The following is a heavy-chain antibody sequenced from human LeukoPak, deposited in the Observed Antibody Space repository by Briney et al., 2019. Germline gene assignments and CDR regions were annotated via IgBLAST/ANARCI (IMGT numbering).Heavy chain of an antibody. J-gene: IGHJ4*02. CDR1: GFTFSSYA. CDR3: AKNYDSSGYYTLYFDY. Sequence: GGSLRLSCAASGFTFSSYAMSWVRQAPGKGLEWVSAISGSGGSTYYADSVKGRFTISRDNSKNTLYLQMNSLRAEDTAVYYCAKNYDSSGYYTLYFDYWGQGALVTVSS. D-gene: IGHD3-22*01. CDR2: ISGSGGST. V-gene: IGHV3-23*01.